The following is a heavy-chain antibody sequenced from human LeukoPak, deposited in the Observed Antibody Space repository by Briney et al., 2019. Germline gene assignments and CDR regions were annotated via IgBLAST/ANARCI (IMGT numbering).Heavy chain of an antibody. CDR1: GGSISSSSYY. V-gene: IGHV4-39*01. J-gene: IGHJ5*02. D-gene: IGHD3-10*01. CDR2: IYYSGST. Sequence: SETLSLTCTVSGGSISSSSYYWGWIRQPPGKGLEWIGSIYYSGSTYYNPSLKSRVTISVDTSKNQFSLKLSSVTAADTAVYYCARGSPRGYGSGSYVRSWFDPWGQGTLVTVSS. CDR3: ARGSPRGYGSGSYVRSWFDP.